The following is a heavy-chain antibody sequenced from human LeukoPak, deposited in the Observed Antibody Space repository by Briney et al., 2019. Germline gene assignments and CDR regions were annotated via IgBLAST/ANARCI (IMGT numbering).Heavy chain of an antibody. V-gene: IGHV4-39*01. CDR2: IYYSGST. J-gene: IGHJ6*03. CDR3: ARVYSSPGFYSRDYYYMDV. Sequence: PSETLSPTCTVSGGSISSSSYYWGWIRQPPGKGLEWIGSIYYSGSTYYNPSLKSRVTISVDTSKNQFSLKLSSVTAADTAVYYCARVYSSPGFYSRDYYYMDVWGKGTTVTISS. CDR1: GGSISSSSYY. D-gene: IGHD3-9*01.